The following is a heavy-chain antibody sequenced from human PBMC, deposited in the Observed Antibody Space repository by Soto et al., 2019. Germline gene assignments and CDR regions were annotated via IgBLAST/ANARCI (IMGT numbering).Heavy chain of an antibody. CDR3: ARDRGVAPPVAGNTHYYYYMDV. CDR1: GYSFTNYG. V-gene: IGHV1-18*01. CDR2: ISAYNGDT. D-gene: IGHD6-19*01. Sequence: QDQLVQSGGEVKKPGASVKVSCKASGYSFTNYGITWVRQAPGQGFECMGWISAYNGDTNYAQKLQGRVTMTTDASTSTAYLELRRLRSDDTAVYYCARDRGVAPPVAGNTHYYYYMDVWGKGTTVTVSS. J-gene: IGHJ6*03.